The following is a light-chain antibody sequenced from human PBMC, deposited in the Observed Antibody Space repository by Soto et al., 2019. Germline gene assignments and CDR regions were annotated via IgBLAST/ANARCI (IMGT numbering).Light chain of an antibody. V-gene: IGLV1-47*01. CDR1: SSNIGSNY. Sequence: QPVLTQPPSASGTPGQRVTISCSGSSSNIGSNYVYWYQQLPGTAPKLLIYRNNQRPSGVPDRFSGSTSGTSASLAISGLRSEDEADYYCAAWDDSLSGLVVFGGGTKLTVL. CDR3: AAWDDSLSGLVV. CDR2: RNN. J-gene: IGLJ2*01.